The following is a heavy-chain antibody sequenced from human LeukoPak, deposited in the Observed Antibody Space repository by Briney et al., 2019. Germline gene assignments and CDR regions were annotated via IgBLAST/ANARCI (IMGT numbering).Heavy chain of an antibody. CDR1: GFTVSSNY. V-gene: IGHV3-66*01. CDR3: ARDLARYYYDSSGYYY. CDR2: IYSGGST. D-gene: IGHD3-22*01. Sequence: GGSLRLSCAASGFTVSSNYMSWVRQAPGKGLEGVSVIYSGGSTYYADSVKGRFTISRDNSKNTLYLQMNSLRAEDTAVYYCARDLARYYYDSSGYYYWGQGTLVTVSS. J-gene: IGHJ4*02.